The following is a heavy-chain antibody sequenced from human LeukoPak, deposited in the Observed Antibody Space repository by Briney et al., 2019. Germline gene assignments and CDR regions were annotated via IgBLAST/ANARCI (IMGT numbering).Heavy chain of an antibody. J-gene: IGHJ5*02. CDR1: GYTFTDYY. D-gene: IGHD3-16*01. CDR2: ISPSSGGT. CDR3: ARGGGNSWFDG. Sequence: ASVNVSCKASGYTFTDYYMHWVRQAPGQGLEWMGWISPSSGGTNYAQKFQGRVTMTRDTSISTAYMELSGLRSDDTAVYFCARGGGNSWFDGWGEGTLVTVSS. V-gene: IGHV1-2*02.